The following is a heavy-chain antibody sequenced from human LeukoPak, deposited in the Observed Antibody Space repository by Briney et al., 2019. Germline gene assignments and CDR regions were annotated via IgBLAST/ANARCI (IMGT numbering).Heavy chain of an antibody. D-gene: IGHD2-15*01. J-gene: IGHJ5*02. CDR3: ARSSVASSEGGRHNWFDP. CDR1: GGTFSSYA. V-gene: IGHV1-69*13. CDR2: IIPIFGTA. Sequence: GASVKVSCKASGGTFSSYAISWVRQAPGQGLEWMGGIIPIFGTANYAQKFQGRVTITADESTSTAYMELSSLRSEDTAVHYCARSSVASSEGGRHNWFDPWGQGTLVTVSS.